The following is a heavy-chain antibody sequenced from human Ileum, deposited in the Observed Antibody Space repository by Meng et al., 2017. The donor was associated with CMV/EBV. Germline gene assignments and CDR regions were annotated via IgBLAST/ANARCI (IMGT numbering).Heavy chain of an antibody. V-gene: IGHV4-39*01. CDR2: IYFSGST. J-gene: IGHJ5*02. D-gene: IGHD3-16*01. Sequence: SETLSLTCTVSGGSISSSSYYWGWIRQPPGRGLEWIGNIYFSGSTYYNPSLKSRVTISVDTPENQFSLKLSSVTAADTAEYYCARHVWGKGFDTWGQGTLVTVSS. CDR3: ARHVWGKGFDT. CDR1: GGSISSSSYY.